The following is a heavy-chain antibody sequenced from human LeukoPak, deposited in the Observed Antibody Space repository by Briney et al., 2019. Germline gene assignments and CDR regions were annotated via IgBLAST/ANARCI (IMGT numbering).Heavy chain of an antibody. CDR2: IYHSGST. CDR1: GGSNSRSNW. Sequence: TSGTLSLTCAVSGGSNSRSNWWSWVRQPPGKGLEWIGVIYHSGSTNYNPSLTSRVTMSVDNSKNHFSLKLSSVTAADTAVYYCARYDFLDRGSTRCPRWFDPWGQGTLVTVSS. D-gene: IGHD2-2*01. CDR3: ARYDFLDRGSTRCPRWFDP. J-gene: IGHJ5*02. V-gene: IGHV4-4*02.